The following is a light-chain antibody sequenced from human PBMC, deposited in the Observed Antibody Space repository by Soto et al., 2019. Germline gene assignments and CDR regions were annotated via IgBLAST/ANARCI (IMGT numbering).Light chain of an antibody. Sequence: IVWTQNPRSLSLSPGERTTLSCRASQSVSSSYLAWYQQKPGQPPRLLIYGASSRATGIPDRFSGSGSGTDFTLTISRLEPEDFAVYYCQQYGSSPPITFGQGTRLEI. CDR2: GAS. J-gene: IGKJ5*01. V-gene: IGKV3-20*01. CDR1: QSVSSSY. CDR3: QQYGSSPPIT.